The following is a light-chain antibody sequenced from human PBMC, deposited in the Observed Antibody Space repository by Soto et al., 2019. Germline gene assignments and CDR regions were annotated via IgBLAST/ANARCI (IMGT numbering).Light chain of an antibody. Sequence: EIVLTQSPATLSLSPGERATLSFRASQSVSNYLAWYQQRPGQAPRLLIYDASNRATSIPARFSGSGSGTVFTLSISSLEPEDFAVYYCQQRSNWPRFTFGQGTKLDIK. V-gene: IGKV3-11*01. CDR3: QQRSNWPRFT. CDR1: QSVSNY. J-gene: IGKJ2*01. CDR2: DAS.